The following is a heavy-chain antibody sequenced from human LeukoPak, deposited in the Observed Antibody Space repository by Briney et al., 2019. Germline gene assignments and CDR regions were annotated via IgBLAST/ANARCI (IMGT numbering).Heavy chain of an antibody. J-gene: IGHJ5*02. CDR3: TKAASSSPGGFDP. V-gene: IGHV3-43D*03. CDR2: ITWDGGST. CDR1: GFTSDDYA. Sequence: PGGSLRLSCAASGFTSDDYAMHWVRQAPGKGLEWVSLITWDGGSTSYTDSVKGRFTISRDNSKSSLYLQMNSLRAEDTALYYCTKAASSSPGGFDPWGQGTLVTVSS.